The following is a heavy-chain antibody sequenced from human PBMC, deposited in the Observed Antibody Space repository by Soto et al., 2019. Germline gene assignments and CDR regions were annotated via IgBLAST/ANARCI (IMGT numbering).Heavy chain of an antibody. Sequence: VQVVQSGAEVKKPGASVKVSCKASGYTFTSYAMHWVRQAPGQRLEWMGWINAGNGNTKYSHKFQGRVTITRDTSASTAYMELSSLRSEDTAVYYCARAYSSGWYYFDYWGQGTLVTVSS. CDR1: GYTFTSYA. D-gene: IGHD6-19*01. V-gene: IGHV1-3*01. CDR2: INAGNGNT. J-gene: IGHJ4*02. CDR3: ARAYSSGWYYFDY.